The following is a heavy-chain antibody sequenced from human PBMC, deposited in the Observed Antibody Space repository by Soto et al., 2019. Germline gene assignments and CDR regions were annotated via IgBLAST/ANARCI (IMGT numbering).Heavy chain of an antibody. V-gene: IGHV1-69*01. Sequence: QVQLVQSGAEVKKPGSSVKVSCKASGGTFSSYAISWVRQAPGQGLEWMGGIIPIFGTANYAQKFQGRVTITGGESTSTAYMELRSLRDEDTAVYYCARGYGYCSGTSCYAAANYYYYCGMDVWGQGTTVTVSS. J-gene: IGHJ6*02. CDR2: IIPIFGTA. CDR3: ARGYGYCSGTSCYAAANYYYYCGMDV. D-gene: IGHD2-2*03. CDR1: GGTFSSYA.